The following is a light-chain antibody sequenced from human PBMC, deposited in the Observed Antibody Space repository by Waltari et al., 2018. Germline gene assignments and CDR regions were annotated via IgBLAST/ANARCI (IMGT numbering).Light chain of an antibody. J-gene: IGKJ1*01. CDR3: QKYDRLPAT. V-gene: IGKV3-20*01. CDR1: HSVRKY. Sequence: EIVLTQSQGTLSLSPGERATLSCRASHSVRKYLAWYQQKPGQAPRLLIYETSIRATGIPDRFSGSGFGTDFSLTISSLDPEDFAVYFCQKYDRLPATFGQGTRVEIK. CDR2: ETS.